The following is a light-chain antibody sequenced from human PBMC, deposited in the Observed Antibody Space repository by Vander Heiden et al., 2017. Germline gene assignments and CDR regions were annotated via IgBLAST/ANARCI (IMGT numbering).Light chain of an antibody. CDR2: EVS. Sequence: QSALTQPASVSGSPGQSLTISCTGTSSDVGSYNLVSWYQQHPGKAPKLMIYEVSKRPSGVSNRFSGSKSGNTASLTISGLQAEDEADYYCCSYAGSSTFVFGGGTKLTVL. CDR3: CSYAGSSTFV. V-gene: IGLV2-23*02. J-gene: IGLJ2*01. CDR1: SSDVGSYNL.